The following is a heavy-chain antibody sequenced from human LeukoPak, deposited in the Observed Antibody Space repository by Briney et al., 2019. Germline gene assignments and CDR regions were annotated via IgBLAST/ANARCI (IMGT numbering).Heavy chain of an antibody. V-gene: IGHV3-30*04. CDR3: VRDGYCGSASCRGWFDP. D-gene: IGHD2-2*03. Sequence: GGSLRLSCAASGISFSRYAMHWVRRAPGKGLEWVAVISYDGSTEYYADSVKGRFTISRDNSKNTLYVQMNSLRVDDTAVYYCVRDGYCGSASCRGWFDPWGQGTLVTVSS. CDR1: GISFSRYA. CDR2: ISYDGSTE. J-gene: IGHJ5*02.